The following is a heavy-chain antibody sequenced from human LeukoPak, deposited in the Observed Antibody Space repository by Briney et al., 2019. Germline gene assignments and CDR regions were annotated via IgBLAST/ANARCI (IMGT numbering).Heavy chain of an antibody. CDR3: ARDGGGFDY. CDR2: IKEDGSEK. Sequence: PGGSLRLSCAASGFTFSSHWMNWVRQAPGKGLEWVANIKEDGSEKYYVDSVKGRFTTSRDNAKNSLCLQMNSLRAEDTAVYYCARDGGGFDYWGQGTLVTVSS. CDR1: GFTFSSHW. J-gene: IGHJ4*02. V-gene: IGHV3-7*05. D-gene: IGHD3-16*01.